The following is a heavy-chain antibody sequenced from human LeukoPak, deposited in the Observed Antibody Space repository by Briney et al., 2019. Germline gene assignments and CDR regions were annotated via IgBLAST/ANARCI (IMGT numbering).Heavy chain of an antibody. Sequence: SETLSLTCAVSGGSISSSNWWSWVRQPPGKGLEWIGEIYHSGSTNYIPSLKSRVTISVDKSKNQFSLKLSSVTAADTAVYYCARVRDYDSSGYLDYWGQGTLVTVSS. CDR1: GGSISSSNW. CDR3: ARVRDYDSSGYLDY. V-gene: IGHV4-4*02. J-gene: IGHJ4*02. CDR2: IYHSGST. D-gene: IGHD3-22*01.